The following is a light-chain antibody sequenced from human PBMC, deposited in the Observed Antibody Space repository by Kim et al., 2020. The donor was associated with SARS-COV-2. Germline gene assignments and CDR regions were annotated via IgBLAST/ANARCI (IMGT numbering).Light chain of an antibody. J-gene: IGKJ1*01. CDR3: QQSNSTPWT. V-gene: IGKV1-39*01. CDR2: AAS. Sequence: TVVEDRVTITCRASQSISSYLNWYKQTPGKAPKHLIYAASSLQSGVPSRFSGSGSGTDFTLTISSLQPEEVATYYCQQSNSTPWTFGQGTKVEIK. CDR1: QSISSY.